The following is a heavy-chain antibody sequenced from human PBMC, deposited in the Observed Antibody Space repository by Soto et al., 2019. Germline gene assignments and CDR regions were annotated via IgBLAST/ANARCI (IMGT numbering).Heavy chain of an antibody. CDR2: ITYDGTT. V-gene: IGHV4-39*01. CDR1: GGSISSNHYY. Sequence: SETLSLTCSVSGGSISSNHYYWGWIRQPPGKGLEWIGSITYDGTTYHNSSLKSRATISVDTSKSQFSLKLTSVNAADTAIYYCARHVTYSSSWSLPWFDPWGQGTRVTVSS. J-gene: IGHJ5*02. CDR3: ARHVTYSSSWSLPWFDP. D-gene: IGHD6-19*01.